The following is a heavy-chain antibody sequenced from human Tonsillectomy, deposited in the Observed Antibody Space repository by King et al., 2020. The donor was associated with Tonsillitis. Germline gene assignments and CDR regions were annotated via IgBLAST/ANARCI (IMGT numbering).Heavy chain of an antibody. Sequence: VQLVESGGGLVKPGGSLRLSCAASGFTFRNAWMSWVRQAPGKGLEWVGRIKSKTDGGTTDYAAPVKGRFTISRDDSKNTLYLQMKSLKTTDTAVYYCTTDPGYGYYSYYGMDFWGQGTTVTVSS. CDR2: IKSKTDGGTT. J-gene: IGHJ6*02. D-gene: IGHD5-18*01. CDR1: GFTFRNAW. CDR3: TTDPGYGYYSYYGMDF. V-gene: IGHV3-15*01.